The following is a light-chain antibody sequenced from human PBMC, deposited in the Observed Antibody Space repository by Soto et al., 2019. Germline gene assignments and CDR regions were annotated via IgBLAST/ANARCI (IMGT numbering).Light chain of an antibody. CDR2: GIS. CDR1: HTISSSY. Sequence: EMVLTQSPGTLSLSPGERATLSCRASHTISSSYLAWYQQKPGQAPRLLMYGISRRATGIPDRFSGSGSGTDLTLTITRLEPEDFAVYYCQQYVTSSPRTLGQGTTVDIK. CDR3: QQYVTSSPRT. J-gene: IGKJ1*01. V-gene: IGKV3-20*01.